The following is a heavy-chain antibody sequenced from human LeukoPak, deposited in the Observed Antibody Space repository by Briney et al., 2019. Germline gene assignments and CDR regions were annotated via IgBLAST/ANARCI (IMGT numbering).Heavy chain of an antibody. CDR1: GFTFSSYG. Sequence: GGSLRLSCAASGFTFSSYGMHWVRQAPGKGLEWVAVISYDGSNKYYADSVKGRFTISRDNAKNSLYLQMNSLRAEDTAVYYCARASGSYYIVRQDWFDPWGQGTLVTVSS. CDR3: ARASGSYYIVRQDWFDP. D-gene: IGHD3-10*01. V-gene: IGHV3-30*03. J-gene: IGHJ5*02. CDR2: ISYDGSNK.